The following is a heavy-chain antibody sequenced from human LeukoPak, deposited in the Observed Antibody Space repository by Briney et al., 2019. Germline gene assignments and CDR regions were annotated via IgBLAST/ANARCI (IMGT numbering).Heavy chain of an antibody. CDR3: AKDLRYDTHWGGVIGAFDI. CDR1: GFTFSSYA. J-gene: IGHJ3*02. D-gene: IGHD2-21*01. V-gene: IGHV3-23*01. CDR2: ISGSGVST. Sequence: GGSLRLSCAASGFTFSSYAMSWVRQAPGKGLEWVSAISGSGVSTYYADSVKGRFTISRDNSKNTLYLQMNSLRAEDTAVYYCAKDLRYDTHWGGVIGAFDIWGQGTMVTVSS.